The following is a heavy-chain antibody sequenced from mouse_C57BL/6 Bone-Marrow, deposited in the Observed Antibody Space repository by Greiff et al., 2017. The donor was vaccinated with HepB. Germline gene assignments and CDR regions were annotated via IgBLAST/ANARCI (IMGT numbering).Heavy chain of an antibody. CDR2: ISNGGGST. V-gene: IGHV5-12*01. J-gene: IGHJ3*01. CDR3: ARLYPFPY. D-gene: IGHD5-1-1*01. Sequence: EVMLVESGGGLVQPGGSLKLSCAASGFTFSDYYMYWVRQTPEKRLEWVAYISNGGGSTYYPDTVKGRFTISRDNAKNTLYLQMSRLKSEDTAMYYCARLYPFPYWGQGTLVTVSA. CDR1: GFTFSDYY.